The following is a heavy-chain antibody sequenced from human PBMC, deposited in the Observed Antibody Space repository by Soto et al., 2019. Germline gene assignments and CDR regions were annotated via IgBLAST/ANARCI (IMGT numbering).Heavy chain of an antibody. D-gene: IGHD5-18*01. Sequence: APVKFSFKASGGTFSSYAISWVRQAPGQGLDCIGGIIPIFDTANYAQKFQGRVTITADESTSTAYMELSSLRAEDTAVYYCAIGLLGAMVLYYYYYGMDVWGQRTTVTVSS. CDR2: IIPIFDTA. CDR1: GGTFSSYA. J-gene: IGHJ6*02. V-gene: IGHV1-69*13. CDR3: AIGLLGAMVLYYYYYGMDV.